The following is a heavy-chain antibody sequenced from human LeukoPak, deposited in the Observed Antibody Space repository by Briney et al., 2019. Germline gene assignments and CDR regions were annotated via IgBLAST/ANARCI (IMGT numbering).Heavy chain of an antibody. J-gene: IGHJ4*02. CDR1: GGSISSYY. CDR3: ARGGSIVGATTFDY. Sequence: SETLSLTCTVSGGSISSYYWSWIRQPPGKGLEWIGYIYYSGSTNYNPSLKSRVTISVDTSKNQLSLKLSSVTAADTAVYYCARGGSIVGATTFDYWGQGTLVTVSS. CDR2: IYYSGST. V-gene: IGHV4-59*01. D-gene: IGHD1-26*01.